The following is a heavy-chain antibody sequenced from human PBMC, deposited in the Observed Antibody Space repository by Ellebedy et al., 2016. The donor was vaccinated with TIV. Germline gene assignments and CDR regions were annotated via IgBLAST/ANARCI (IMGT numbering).Heavy chain of an antibody. CDR1: GGSISPYY. V-gene: IGHV4-59*01. Sequence: MPSETLSLTCTVSGGSISPYYWSWIRRPPGKGLEWIGYISYSGSTNYNPSLTSRVTISVDTSKNHFSLRLTSVTAADTAVYYCARVVWQQPVSYAFDFWGRGTMVTVSS. D-gene: IGHD6-13*01. J-gene: IGHJ3*01. CDR3: ARVVWQQPVSYAFDF. CDR2: ISYSGST.